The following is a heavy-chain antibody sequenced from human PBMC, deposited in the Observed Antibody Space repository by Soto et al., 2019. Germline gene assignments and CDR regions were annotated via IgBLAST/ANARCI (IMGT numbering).Heavy chain of an antibody. J-gene: IGHJ4*02. CDR3: AQGGEQLWSIDY. D-gene: IGHD5-18*01. V-gene: IGHV4-31*03. CDR1: GGSISSGGYY. Sequence: LSLTCTVSGGSISSGGYYWSWIRQHPGKGLEWIGYIYYSGSTYYNPSLKSRVTISVDTSKNQFSLKLSSVTAADTAVYYCAQGGEQLWSIDYWGQGTLVTVSS. CDR2: IYYSGST.